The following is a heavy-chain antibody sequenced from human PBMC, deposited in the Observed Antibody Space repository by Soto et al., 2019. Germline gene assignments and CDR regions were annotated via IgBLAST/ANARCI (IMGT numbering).Heavy chain of an antibody. V-gene: IGHV1-18*01. D-gene: IGHD1-7*01. CDR2: INAYNGHT. Sequence: QVQLVQSGAEVKQPGASVKVSCKASGYTFNNYGITWVRQAPGQGLEWMGWINAYNGHTNYAQKFQDRVAMTTDTSTRTVYMELRSLRSDDTAVIYCARAMAPDQSELWGQGTLVTVSS. CDR1: GYTFNNYG. J-gene: IGHJ4*02. CDR3: ARAMAPDQSEL.